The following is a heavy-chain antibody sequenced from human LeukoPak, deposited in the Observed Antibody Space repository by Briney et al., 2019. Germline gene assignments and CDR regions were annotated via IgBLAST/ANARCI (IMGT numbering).Heavy chain of an antibody. CDR2: ISASDGRT. Sequence: GGSLRLSCAASGFTFSSYAMSWVRQAPGKGLEWVSAISASDGRTYYADAVKGRFTISRDNSQNTLYLQLNSLKAEDTAVYYCATHNLLAGPHDYWGQGTLVTVSS. D-gene: IGHD1-14*01. CDR3: ATHNLLAGPHDY. V-gene: IGHV3-23*01. CDR1: GFTFSSYA. J-gene: IGHJ4*02.